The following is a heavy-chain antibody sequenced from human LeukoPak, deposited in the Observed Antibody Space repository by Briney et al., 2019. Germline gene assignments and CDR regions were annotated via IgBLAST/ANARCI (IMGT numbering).Heavy chain of an antibody. Sequence: PGGSLRLSCAASGFAFSAYAIHWVRQAPGKGLEWVAFISYDGGTKDYTDSVKGRFTISRDNSKNTLFLQMNSLRTEDTAVYYCARDPSGSGGDWPNWGFDYWGQGTLVTVSS. V-gene: IGHV3-30-3*01. D-gene: IGHD2-21*02. CDR3: ARDPSGSGGDWPNWGFDY. CDR1: GFAFSAYA. J-gene: IGHJ4*02. CDR2: ISYDGGTK.